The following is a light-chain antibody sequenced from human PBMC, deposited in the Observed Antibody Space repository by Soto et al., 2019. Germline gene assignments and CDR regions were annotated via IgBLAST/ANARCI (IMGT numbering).Light chain of an antibody. V-gene: IGKV1-39*01. CDR3: QQTYTSVAT. CDR1: QRVDSY. CDR2: AAS. J-gene: IGKJ1*01. Sequence: DIQVTQSPSCLSASVGDSVTLSCQTSQRVDSYIHWYQHQSGKPPKLLIYAASTLQDGVPSRFSGGGSGTAFSLIITGLQPGDSATYYCQQTYTSVATFGQGTKVDIK.